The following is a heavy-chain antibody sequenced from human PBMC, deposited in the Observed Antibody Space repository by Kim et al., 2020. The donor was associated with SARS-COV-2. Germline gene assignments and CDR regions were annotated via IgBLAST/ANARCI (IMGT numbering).Heavy chain of an antibody. CDR2: INHSGST. V-gene: IGHV4-34*01. CDR3: ATSTRQWLSRPYYYYMDV. CDR1: GGSFSGYY. D-gene: IGHD6-19*01. J-gene: IGHJ6*03. Sequence: SETLSLTCAVYGGSFSGYYWSWIRQPPGKGLEWIGEINHSGSTNYNPSLKSRGTISVDTSKNQISLQQSSVTAADTAAYYCATSTRQWLSRPYYYYMDV.